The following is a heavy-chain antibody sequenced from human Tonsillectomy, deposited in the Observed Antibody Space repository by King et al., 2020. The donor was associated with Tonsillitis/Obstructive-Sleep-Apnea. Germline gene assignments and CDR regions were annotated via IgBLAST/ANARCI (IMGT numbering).Heavy chain of an antibody. Sequence: VQLQQWGAGLLKPSETLSLTCAVYGESFSGYYWSWIRQPPGKGLEWIGEINHSGSTNYNPSLKSRVTISVDTSKNQFSLKLSSVTAADTAVYYCARGMVLMVYATFDYWGQGTLVTVSS. D-gene: IGHD2-8*01. J-gene: IGHJ4*02. CDR3: ARGMVLMVYATFDY. CDR2: INHSGST. V-gene: IGHV4-34*01. CDR1: GESFSGYY.